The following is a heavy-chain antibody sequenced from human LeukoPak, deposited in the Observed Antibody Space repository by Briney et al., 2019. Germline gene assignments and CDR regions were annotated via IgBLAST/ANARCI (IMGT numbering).Heavy chain of an antibody. D-gene: IGHD4-17*01. CDR3: ASYGDNNWFDP. Sequence: PSETLSLTCTVSGGSISSYFCSRIRQPAGKGLEWIGRIYTSGSTNYNPSLKSRVTMSVDTSKNQFSLKLSSVTAADTAVYYCASYGDNNWFDPWGQGTLVTVSS. CDR1: GGSISSYF. J-gene: IGHJ5*02. V-gene: IGHV4-4*07. CDR2: IYTSGST.